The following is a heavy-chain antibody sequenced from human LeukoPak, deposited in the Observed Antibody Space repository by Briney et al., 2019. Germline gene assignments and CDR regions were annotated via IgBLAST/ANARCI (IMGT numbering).Heavy chain of an antibody. D-gene: IGHD2-2*01. CDR1: GGTFSSYA. Sequence: AASVKVSCKASGGTFSSYAISWVRQAPGQGLEWMGWIIPILGIANYAQKFQGRVTITADKSTSTAYMELSSLRSEDTAVYYCARRELGYCSSTSCDYYFDYWGQGTLVTVSS. V-gene: IGHV1-69*10. CDR2: IIPILGIA. CDR3: ARRELGYCSSTSCDYYFDY. J-gene: IGHJ4*02.